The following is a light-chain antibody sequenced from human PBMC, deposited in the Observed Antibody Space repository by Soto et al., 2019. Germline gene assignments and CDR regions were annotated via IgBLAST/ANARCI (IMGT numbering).Light chain of an antibody. V-gene: IGLV2-14*03. Sequence: QSVLTQPASVSGSPGQSITISCTGTSSDIAIYNAVSWYQQYPGKAPKLIIYEVTHRPSGISDRFSASKSGNTASLTISGLQAEDEAHYYCNSFRTGHLYVFGSGTKVTVL. J-gene: IGLJ1*01. CDR3: NSFRTGHLYV. CDR2: EVT. CDR1: SSDIAIYNA.